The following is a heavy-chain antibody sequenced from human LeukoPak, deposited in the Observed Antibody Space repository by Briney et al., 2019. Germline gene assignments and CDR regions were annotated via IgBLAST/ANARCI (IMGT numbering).Heavy chain of an antibody. Sequence: SSETLSLTCTVSGGSISSGDYYWSWIRQPPGKGLEWIGYIYYSGRTNYNPSLKSRVTISVDTSKNHFSLKLSSVTAADTAVYYCARETSYYDSSGYPAGRWFDPWGQGTLVTVSS. V-gene: IGHV4-61*03. J-gene: IGHJ5*02. D-gene: IGHD3-22*01. CDR3: ARETSYYDSSGYPAGRWFDP. CDR1: GGSISSGDYY. CDR2: IYYSGRT.